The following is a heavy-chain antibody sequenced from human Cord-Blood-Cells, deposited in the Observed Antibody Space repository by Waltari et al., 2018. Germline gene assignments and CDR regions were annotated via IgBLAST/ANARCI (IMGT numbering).Heavy chain of an antibody. J-gene: IGHJ4*02. D-gene: IGHD2-21*02. CDR3: ARRGGGCGGDCYTFDY. CDR2: IYYSGST. CDR1: GGSISSSSYY. Sequence: QLQLQESGPGLVKPSETLSLTCTVSGGSISSSSYYWGWIRQPPGKGLGWIGSIYYSGSTYYNPSLKSRVTISVDTSKNQFSLKLSSVTAADTAVYYCARRGGGCGGDCYTFDYWGQGTLVTVSS. V-gene: IGHV4-39*07.